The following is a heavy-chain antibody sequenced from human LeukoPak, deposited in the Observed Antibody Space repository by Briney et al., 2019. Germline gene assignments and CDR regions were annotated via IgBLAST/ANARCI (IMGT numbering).Heavy chain of an antibody. CDR1: GYTFTSYG. Sequence: GASVKVSCKASGYTFTSYGISWVRQAPGQGLEWMGWSSTYNTDTKYAQKLQGRVTMTTDTSTNTAYMELRDLRSDDTAVYYCARESNWAYHFDYWGQGTLV. J-gene: IGHJ4*02. D-gene: IGHD1-1*01. CDR3: ARESNWAYHFDY. V-gene: IGHV1-18*01. CDR2: SSTYNTDT.